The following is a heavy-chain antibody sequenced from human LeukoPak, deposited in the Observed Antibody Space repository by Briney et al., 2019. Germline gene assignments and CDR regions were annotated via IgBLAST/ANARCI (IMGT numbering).Heavy chain of an antibody. CDR3: ARVSFHYHSGNYGWYFDS. CDR2: IYHSGNT. V-gene: IGHV4-4*02. D-gene: IGHD3-10*01. Sequence: SETLSLTCTVSGGSISSNNWWSWVRLPPGKGLEWIGEIYHSGNTNYNPSLKGRVTISVDTSKNQFSLRLTSVTAADTAVYYCARVSFHYHSGNYGWYFDSWGQGTLVTVSS. CDR1: GGSISSNNW. J-gene: IGHJ4*02.